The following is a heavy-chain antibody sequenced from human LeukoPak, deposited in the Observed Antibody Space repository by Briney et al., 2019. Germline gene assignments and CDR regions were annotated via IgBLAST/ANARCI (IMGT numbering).Heavy chain of an antibody. J-gene: IGHJ4*02. D-gene: IGHD3-10*01. CDR2: ISGSGGST. V-gene: IGHV3-23*01. CDR3: AKDIQLLWFGELY. Sequence: GGSLRLSCAASGFTFSSYAMSWVRQALGKGLEWVSAISGSGGSTYYADSVKGRFTISRDNSKNTLYLQMNSLRAEDTAVYYCAKDIQLLWFGELYWGQGTLVTVSS. CDR1: GFTFSSYA.